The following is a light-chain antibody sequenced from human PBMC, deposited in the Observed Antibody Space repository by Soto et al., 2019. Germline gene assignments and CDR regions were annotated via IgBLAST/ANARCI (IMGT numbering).Light chain of an antibody. Sequence: QSVLTGPACVSVSPGQSITISCTGTSSDVGGYNYVSWYQQHPGKAPKLMIYEVSHRPSGVSNRFSGSKSGNTASLTISGLQAEDEADYYCSSYTSSSTYVFGTGTKVTVL. V-gene: IGLV2-14*01. J-gene: IGLJ1*01. CDR2: EVS. CDR3: SSYTSSSTYV. CDR1: SSDVGGYNY.